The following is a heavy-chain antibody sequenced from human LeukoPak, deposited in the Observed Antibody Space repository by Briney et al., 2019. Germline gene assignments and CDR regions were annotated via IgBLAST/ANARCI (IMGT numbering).Heavy chain of an antibody. CDR1: GFNFTNYA. D-gene: IGHD4-17*01. V-gene: IGHV3-23*01. J-gene: IGHJ4*02. CDR3: AKEGSYGDFDY. Sequence: GGSLRLSCSAAGFNFTNYAMSWVRQAPAKGLEWVSFISGSADSTYYADSVKGRFTVSRDSSKSTLYLQLNSLRREDTAVYYCAKEGSYGDFDYWGQGTLVAVSP. CDR2: ISGSADST.